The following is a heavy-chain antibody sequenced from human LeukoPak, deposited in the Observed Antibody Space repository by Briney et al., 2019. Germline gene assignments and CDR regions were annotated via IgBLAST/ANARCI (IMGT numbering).Heavy chain of an antibody. D-gene: IGHD3-3*01. CDR3: ARGPTTSGVGTFDY. CDR2: ISQSGTT. CDR1: HESFSEHY. J-gene: IGHJ4*02. V-gene: IGHV4-34*01. Sequence: SETLSLTCAVSHESFSEHYWNWIRQPPGKGLEWIGEISQSGTTHYNPSLKSRVTISVDTSENQSFLRVTSVTAADTAVYYCARGPTTSGVGTFDYWGQGTLVTVSS.